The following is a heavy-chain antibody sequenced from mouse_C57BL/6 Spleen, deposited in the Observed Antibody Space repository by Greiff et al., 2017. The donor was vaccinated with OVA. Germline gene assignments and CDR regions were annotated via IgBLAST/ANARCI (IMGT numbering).Heavy chain of an antibody. CDR1: GYSFTGYY. Sequence: VQLQLSGPELVKPGASVKISCKASGYSFTGYYMHWVKQSSEKSLEWIGEINPSTGGTSYNQKFKGKATLTVDKSSSTAYMQLKSLTSEDSAVYYCASPRQLRLSWFAYWGQGTLVTVSA. CDR2: INPSTGGT. V-gene: IGHV1-43*01. CDR3: ASPRQLRLSWFAY. D-gene: IGHD3-2*02. J-gene: IGHJ3*01.